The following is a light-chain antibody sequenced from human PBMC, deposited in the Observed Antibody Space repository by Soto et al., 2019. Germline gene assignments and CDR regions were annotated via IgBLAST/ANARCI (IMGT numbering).Light chain of an antibody. V-gene: IGLV2-8*01. Sequence: QSALTQPPSASGSLGQSVTISCAGTSSDVGGFNFVSWYQQHPGKAPKLMIYDVNKRPSGVPDRFSGSKSGNTASLTVSGLQAEDEAEYYCTSYAGSDTFVFGTGTKLTVL. CDR2: DVN. CDR3: TSYAGSDTFV. J-gene: IGLJ1*01. CDR1: SSDVGGFNF.